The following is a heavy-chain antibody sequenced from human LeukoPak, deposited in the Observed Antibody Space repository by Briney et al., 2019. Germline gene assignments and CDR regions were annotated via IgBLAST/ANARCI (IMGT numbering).Heavy chain of an antibody. J-gene: IGHJ4*02. CDR2: INPSGGST. V-gene: IGHV1-46*01. CDR1: GYTFTTYY. D-gene: IGHD2/OR15-2a*01. CDR3: ARDDRIKYYFDY. Sequence: ASVKVSCKASGYTFTTYYMHWVRQAPGQGLEWMGIINPSGGSTSYAQKFQGRVTMTRDMSTSTVYMELNSLRSEDTAVYYCARDDRIKYYFDYWGQGTLVTVSS.